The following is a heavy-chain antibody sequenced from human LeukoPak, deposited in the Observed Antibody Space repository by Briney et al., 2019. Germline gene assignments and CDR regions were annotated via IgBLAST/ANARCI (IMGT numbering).Heavy chain of an antibody. V-gene: IGHV3-30*18. CDR1: GFTFSNYG. D-gene: IGHD6-13*01. CDR3: AKDPRRYSRTGGYFDY. J-gene: IGHJ4*02. Sequence: WGSLRLSCAASGFTFSNYGMHWVRQAPGKGLEWVAFISYDGSYKYYADSVKGRFTISRDNSKNTLYLQMNSLRAEDTAVYYCAKDPRRYSRTGGYFDYWGQGTLVTVSS. CDR2: ISYDGSYK.